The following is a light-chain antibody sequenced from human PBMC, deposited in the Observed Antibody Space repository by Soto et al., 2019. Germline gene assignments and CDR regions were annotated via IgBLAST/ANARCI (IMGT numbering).Light chain of an antibody. V-gene: IGKV3-15*01. CDR1: LSISTH. Sequence: EIVMTHSPSTLSVSPGERATLSCRASLSISTHLAWYEQKPGQAPRLLIYGASTRATGIPARFSGSGSGTEFTLTISSLQSEDFAVYYCQQYNNWPPITFGPGTKVDT. CDR2: GAS. CDR3: QQYNNWPPIT. J-gene: IGKJ3*01.